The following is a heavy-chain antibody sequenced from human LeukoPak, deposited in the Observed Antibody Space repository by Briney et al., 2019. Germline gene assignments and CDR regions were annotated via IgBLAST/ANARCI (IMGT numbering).Heavy chain of an antibody. V-gene: IGHV4-30-2*01. CDR2: IYHSGST. D-gene: IGHD4/OR15-4a*01. CDR1: GGSISSGGYY. J-gene: IGHJ4*02. CDR3: ARDTTVLLTSYFDY. Sequence: SETLSLTCTVSGGSISSGGYYWSWIRQPPGKGLEWIGYIYHSGSTYYNPSLKSRVTISVDRSKNQFSLKLSSVTAADTAVYYCARDTTVLLTSYFDYWGQGTLVTASS.